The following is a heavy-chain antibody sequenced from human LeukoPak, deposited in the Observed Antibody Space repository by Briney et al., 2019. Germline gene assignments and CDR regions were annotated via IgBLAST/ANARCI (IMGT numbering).Heavy chain of an antibody. CDR2: IYYSGST. J-gene: IGHJ4*02. CDR3: ARYSSSRGYYFDY. V-gene: IGHV4-61*09. D-gene: IGHD6-13*01. CDR1: GGSISSGSYY. Sequence: PSQTLSLTCTVSGGSISSGSYYWSWIRQPAGKGLEWIGYIYYSGSTDYNPSLKSRTTMSIDTSKNQFSLRLMSVTAADTAVYYCARYSSSRGYYFDYWGQGTLVTVSS.